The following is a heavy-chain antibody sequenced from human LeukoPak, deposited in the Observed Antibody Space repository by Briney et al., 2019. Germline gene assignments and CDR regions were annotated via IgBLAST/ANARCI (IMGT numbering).Heavy chain of an antibody. CDR2: INPNSGGT. CDR3: ARVVGYCSSTSCYRYMAPYAFDI. CDR1: GYTFTGYY. D-gene: IGHD2-2*01. Sequence: ASVKVSCKSSGYTFTGYYMRWVRQAPGQGLEWMGWINPNSGGTNYAQKFQGRVTMTRDTSISTAYMELSRLRSDDTAVYYCARVVGYCSSTSCYRYMAPYAFDIWGQGTMVTVSS. V-gene: IGHV1-2*02. J-gene: IGHJ3*02.